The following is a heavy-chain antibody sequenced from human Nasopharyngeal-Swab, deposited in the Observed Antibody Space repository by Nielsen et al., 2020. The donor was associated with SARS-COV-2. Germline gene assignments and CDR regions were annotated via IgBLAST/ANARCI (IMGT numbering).Heavy chain of an antibody. D-gene: IGHD4-17*01. Sequence: ASVKVSCKASAYTFTGYGIGWVRQAPGQGLEWVGWISAYNDNKVCTEVTGQSHRDHRQSTTTAYMELSSLRSEDTAVYYCASPLDYGDYGGAFDIWGQGTMVTVSS. J-gene: IGHJ3*02. CDR3: ASPLDYGDYGGAFDI. CDR1: AYTFTGYG. V-gene: IGHV1-18*04. CDR2: ISAYNDN.